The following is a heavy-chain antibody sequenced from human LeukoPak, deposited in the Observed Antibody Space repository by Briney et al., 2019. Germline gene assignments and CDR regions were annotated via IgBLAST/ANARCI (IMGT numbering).Heavy chain of an antibody. V-gene: IGHV3-23*01. CDR3: ATHSGYDFYFDY. Sequence: PGGSLRLSCEVSEITFSNYDMSWVRQAPGKGLEWISGISSTGGNTYYADSVQGRFTISRDNSKNTMHLQMNSLGAGDTAVYYCATHSGYDFYFDYWGQGTVVTVSS. D-gene: IGHD5-12*01. J-gene: IGHJ4*02. CDR2: ISSTGGNT. CDR1: EITFSNYD.